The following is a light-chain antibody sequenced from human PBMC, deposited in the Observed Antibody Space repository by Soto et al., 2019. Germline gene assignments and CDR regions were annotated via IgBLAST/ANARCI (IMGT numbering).Light chain of an antibody. V-gene: IGKV1-39*01. J-gene: IGKJ1*01. CDR2: AAS. Sequence: DIQLTQSPSSLSASIGDRVTISCRASQNINNYLNWYQQERGTTPKLLVYAASTLQGGVPSRFTGSGSGTDFTLTISSLLPEDFSTYFCQQSYSHPWTFGQGTTV. CDR1: QNINNY. CDR3: QQSYSHPWT.